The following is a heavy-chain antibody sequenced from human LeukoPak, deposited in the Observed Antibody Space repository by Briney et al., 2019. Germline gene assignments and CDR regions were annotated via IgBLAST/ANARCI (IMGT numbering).Heavy chain of an antibody. CDR2: IFYSGST. Sequence: LETLSLTCTVSGGSISTSSYYWGWIRQPPGKGLEWIGSIFYSGSTCYNPSLKSRVTISADTSKNQFSLKLSSVTAADTAVYYCGRRGSGWYNAFDIWGQGTMVTVSS. J-gene: IGHJ3*02. D-gene: IGHD6-19*01. CDR3: GRRGSGWYNAFDI. V-gene: IGHV4-39*01. CDR1: GGSISTSSYY.